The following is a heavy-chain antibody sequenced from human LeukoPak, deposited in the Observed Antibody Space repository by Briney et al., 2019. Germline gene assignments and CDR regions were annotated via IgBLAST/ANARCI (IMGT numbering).Heavy chain of an antibody. CDR3: ARDSRNYYGSGSCY. Sequence: GGSLRLSCAASGFTFSSYWMSWVRQAPGKGLEWVANIKQDGSEKYYVDSVKGRFTISRDNAKNSLYLQMNSLRAEDTAVYYCARDSRNYYGSGSCYWGQGTLVTVSS. V-gene: IGHV3-7*01. CDR2: IKQDGSEK. CDR1: GFTFSSYW. J-gene: IGHJ4*02. D-gene: IGHD3-10*01.